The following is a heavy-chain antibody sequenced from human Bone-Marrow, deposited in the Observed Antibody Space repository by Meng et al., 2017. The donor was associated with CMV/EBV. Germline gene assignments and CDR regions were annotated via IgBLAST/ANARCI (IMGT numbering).Heavy chain of an antibody. CDR1: GFTFRSYW. D-gene: IGHD3-22*01. CDR2: ISYDGSNK. J-gene: IGHJ4*02. Sequence: GESLKISCAVSGFTFRSYWMSWVRQAPGKGLEWVAVISYDGSNKYYADSVKGRFTISRDNSKNTLYLQMNSLRAEDTAVYYCARDRGGYYDSSGYYYTYFDYWGQGTLVTVSS. V-gene: IGHV3-30*03. CDR3: ARDRGGYYDSSGYYYTYFDY.